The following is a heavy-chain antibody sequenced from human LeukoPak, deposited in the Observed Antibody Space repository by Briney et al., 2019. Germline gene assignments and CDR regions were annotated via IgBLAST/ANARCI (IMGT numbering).Heavy chain of an antibody. J-gene: IGHJ4*02. CDR2: INSDGSST. Sequence: PGGSLRLSCAASGFTFSSYWMHWVRQTPGKGLVWVSRINSDGSSTSYADSVKGRFTISRDNAKNTLYLQMNSLRAEDTAVYYCAMILTGYYSNDYWGQGTLVTVSS. CDR3: AMILTGYYSNDY. CDR1: GFTFSSYW. V-gene: IGHV3-74*01. D-gene: IGHD3-9*01.